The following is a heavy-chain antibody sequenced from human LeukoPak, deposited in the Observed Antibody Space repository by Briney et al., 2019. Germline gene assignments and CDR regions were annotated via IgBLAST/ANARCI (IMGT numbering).Heavy chain of an antibody. V-gene: IGHV3-53*01. CDR2: IYSGGST. D-gene: IGHD6-19*01. J-gene: IGHJ4*02. Sequence: PGGSLRLSCAASGFTFSSYSMNWVRQAPGKGLEWVSVIYSGGSTYYADSVKGRFTISRDNSKNTLYLQMNSLRAEDTAVYYCARGSSGWYDDDYWGQGTLVTVSS. CDR1: GFTFSSYS. CDR3: ARGSSGWYDDDY.